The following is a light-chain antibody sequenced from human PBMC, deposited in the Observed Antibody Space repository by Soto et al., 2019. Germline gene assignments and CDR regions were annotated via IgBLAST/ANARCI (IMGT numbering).Light chain of an antibody. Sequence: DIQLTQSPSSLSASVGDRVTVTCRSSQDISSYLAWYQQKPGKAPKVLIYGASTLQNGVPPRFGGSGSGTAFTLTISSLQPEDFANYFCQQVHDYPITFGGGTKVEIK. CDR2: GAS. J-gene: IGKJ4*01. V-gene: IGKV1-9*01. CDR1: QDISSY. CDR3: QQVHDYPIT.